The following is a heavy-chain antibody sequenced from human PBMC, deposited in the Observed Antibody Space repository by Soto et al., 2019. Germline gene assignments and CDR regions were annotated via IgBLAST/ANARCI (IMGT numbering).Heavy chain of an antibody. Sequence: GESLKISCKGSGYSFTSYWIGWVRQMPGKGLEWMGIIYPGDSDTRYSPSFQGQVTISADKSISTAYLQWSSLKASDTAMYYCAREGSPHCSVGSCYGENFDYLGQRTLFSASS. CDR2: IYPGDSDT. CDR3: AREGSPHCSVGSCYGENFDY. V-gene: IGHV5-51*01. CDR1: GYSFTSYW. J-gene: IGHJ4*02. D-gene: IGHD2-15*01.